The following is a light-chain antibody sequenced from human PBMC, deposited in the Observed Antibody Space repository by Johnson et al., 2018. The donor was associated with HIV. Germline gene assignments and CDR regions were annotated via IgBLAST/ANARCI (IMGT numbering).Light chain of an antibody. CDR1: TYNIGNNY. Sequence: QSVLTQPPSVSAAPGQKVTISCSGSTYNIGNNYVSWYQQLPGTAPTLLIYEKNKRPSGIPDRFSASKSGTSAILDITGLQTGDEADYYCGTWDNSLGAHYVFGIGTKVTVL. CDR3: GTWDNSLGAHYV. V-gene: IGLV1-51*02. CDR2: EKN. J-gene: IGLJ1*01.